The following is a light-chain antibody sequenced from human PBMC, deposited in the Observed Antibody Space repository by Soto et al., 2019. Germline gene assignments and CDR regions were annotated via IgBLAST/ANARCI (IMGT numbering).Light chain of an antibody. CDR2: QDR. Sequence: SYELTQPPSVSVSPGQTASITCSGDKLGDKYACWYQQKPGQSPVLVIYQDRKRPSGIPERFSGSNSGNTATLTISGTQAMDEADYYCQAWDSGTGVFGGGTKVTVL. CDR1: KLGDKY. V-gene: IGLV3-1*01. CDR3: QAWDSGTGV. J-gene: IGLJ2*01.